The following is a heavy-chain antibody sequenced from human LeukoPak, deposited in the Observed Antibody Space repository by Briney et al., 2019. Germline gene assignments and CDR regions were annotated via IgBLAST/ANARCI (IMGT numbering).Heavy chain of an antibody. Sequence: SVKVSCKASGGTFSSYAISWVRQAPGQGFEWMGGIIPIFGTANYAQKFQGRVAITADESTSTAYMELSSLRSEDTAVYYCARVTLHYYDSSGYSFDAFDIWGQGTMVTVSS. CDR3: ARVTLHYYDSSGYSFDAFDI. D-gene: IGHD3-22*01. J-gene: IGHJ3*02. V-gene: IGHV1-69*13. CDR2: IIPIFGTA. CDR1: GGTFSSYA.